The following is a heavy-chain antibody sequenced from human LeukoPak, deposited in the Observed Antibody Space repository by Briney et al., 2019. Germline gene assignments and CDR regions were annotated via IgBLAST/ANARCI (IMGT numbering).Heavy chain of an antibody. CDR3: ATRPPYCSSTSCYQYDY. D-gene: IGHD2-2*01. CDR1: GGTFTSSA. V-gene: IGHV1-69*05. J-gene: IGHJ4*02. CDR2: IIPIFGTA. Sequence: SVKVSSKASGGTFTSSAISWVRQAPGQGLEWMGGIIPIFGTANYARKFQGRVTITTDESTSTAYMELSSLRSDDTAVYYCATRPPYCSSTSCYQYDYWGQGTLVTVAS.